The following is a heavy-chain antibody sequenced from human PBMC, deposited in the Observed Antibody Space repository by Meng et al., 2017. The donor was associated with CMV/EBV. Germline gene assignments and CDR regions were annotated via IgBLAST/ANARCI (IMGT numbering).Heavy chain of an antibody. J-gene: IGHJ6*02. CDR3: AKEPDTYYDFWSGYYYYYYGMDV. D-gene: IGHD3-3*01. CDR1: GFTFSSYG. V-gene: IGHV3-30*02. Sequence: GGSLRPSCAASGFTFSSYGMHWVRQAPGKGLEWVAFIRYDGSNKYYADSVKGRFTISRDNSKNTLYLQMNSLRAEDTAVYYCAKEPDTYYDFWSGYYYYYYGMDVWGQGTTVTVSS. CDR2: IRYDGSNK.